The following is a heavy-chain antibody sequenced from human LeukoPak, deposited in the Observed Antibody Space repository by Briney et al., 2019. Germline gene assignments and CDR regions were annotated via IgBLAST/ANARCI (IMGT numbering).Heavy chain of an antibody. D-gene: IGHD6-13*01. CDR3: GRDTLHSSSWYNDYFDY. V-gene: IGHV1-18*01. Sequence: ASVKVSCKASGYTFTSYGISWVRQAPGQGLEGMGWISAYNRNTNYAQKLQGRVTMTTDTSTSTAYMELRSLRSDDTAVYYGGRDTLHSSSWYNDYFDYWGQGTLVTVSS. CDR1: GYTFTSYG. CDR2: ISAYNRNT. J-gene: IGHJ4*02.